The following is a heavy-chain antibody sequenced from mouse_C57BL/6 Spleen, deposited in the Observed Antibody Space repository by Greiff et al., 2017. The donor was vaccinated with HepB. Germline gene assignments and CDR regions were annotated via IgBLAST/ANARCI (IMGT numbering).Heavy chain of an antibody. Sequence: EVKLVESGGGLVKPGGSLKLSCAASGFTFSSYAMSWVRQTPEKRLEWVATISDGGSYTYYPDNVKGRFTISRDNAKNNLYLQMSHLKSEDTAMYYCARADDGIYDGYEAWFAYWGQGTLVTVSA. CDR1: GFTFSSYA. D-gene: IGHD2-3*01. V-gene: IGHV5-4*03. CDR2: ISDGGSYT. CDR3: ARADDGIYDGYEAWFAY. J-gene: IGHJ3*01.